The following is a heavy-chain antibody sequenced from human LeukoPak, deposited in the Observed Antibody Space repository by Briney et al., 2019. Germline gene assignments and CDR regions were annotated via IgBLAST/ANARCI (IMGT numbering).Heavy chain of an antibody. CDR3: ARASPRSKYYFDY. CDR2: IYSGGST. V-gene: IGHV3-53*01. Sequence: GGSLRLSCAASGFTVSSNYMSWVRQAPGKGLEWVSVIYSGGSTYYADSVKGRFTISRDNSKNTLYLQMNSLRAEDTAVYYCARASPRSKYYFDYWGQGTLVTVSS. J-gene: IGHJ4*02. CDR1: GFTVSSNY.